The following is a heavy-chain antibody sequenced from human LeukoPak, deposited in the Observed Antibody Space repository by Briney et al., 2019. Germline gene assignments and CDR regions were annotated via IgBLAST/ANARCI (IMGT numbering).Heavy chain of an antibody. V-gene: IGHV3-30*02. CDR3: ARDPTFYYGSGSFWYFDY. D-gene: IGHD3-10*01. CDR2: IRYDGSNK. J-gene: IGHJ4*02. Sequence: PGGSLRLSCAASGFTFSSYGMHWVRQAPGKGLEWVALIRYDGSNKYYADSVKGRFTISRDNSKNTLYLQMNSLRAEDTAVYYCARDPTFYYGSGSFWYFDYWGQGTLVTVSS. CDR1: GFTFSSYG.